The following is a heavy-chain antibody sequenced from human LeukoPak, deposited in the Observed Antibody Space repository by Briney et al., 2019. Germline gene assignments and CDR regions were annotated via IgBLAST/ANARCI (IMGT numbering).Heavy chain of an antibody. CDR2: IKPDGSEK. Sequence: GGSLRLSCAASGFSFSNSWMSWVRQAPGKGLEGVANIKPDGSEKYYVASVRGRFTLSRDNAKNSLYLQMNSLRAEDTAVYYCLRDTGCRTTNCYSYFDYWGQGTLVTVSS. J-gene: IGHJ4*02. D-gene: IGHD2-2*01. CDR1: GFSFSNSW. V-gene: IGHV3-7*01. CDR3: LRDTGCRTTNCYSYFDY.